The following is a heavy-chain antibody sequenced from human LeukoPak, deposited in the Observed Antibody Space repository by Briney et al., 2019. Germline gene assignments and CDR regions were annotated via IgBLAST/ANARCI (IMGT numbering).Heavy chain of an antibody. CDR2: IYYSGTT. V-gene: IGHV4-39*01. D-gene: IGHD6-6*01. J-gene: IGHJ4*02. CDR1: GGSISSYY. Sequence: PSETLSLTCTVSGGSISSYYWGWIRQPPGKGLEWIGTIYYSGTTYYNPSLKSRVTISVDTSKNQFSLKLSSVTAADTTVYYCARRQYNILSYFDYWGQGTLVTVSS. CDR3: ARRQYNILSYFDY.